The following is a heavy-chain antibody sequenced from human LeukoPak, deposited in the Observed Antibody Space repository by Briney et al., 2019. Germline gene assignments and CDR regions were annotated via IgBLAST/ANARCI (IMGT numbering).Heavy chain of an antibody. CDR1: GFTFRNYA. D-gene: IGHD2-2*01. Sequence: GGSLRLSCAASGFTFRNYAMTWVRQAPGKGLEWVATVSHGGDYTYHADSVKGRFTISRDNFKNTLYLQMNSLRVEDTAVYYCAKAIGQEVPAASRWYDPWGQGTLVTVSS. V-gene: IGHV3-23*01. CDR2: VSHGGDYT. J-gene: IGHJ5*02. CDR3: AKAIGQEVPAASRWYDP.